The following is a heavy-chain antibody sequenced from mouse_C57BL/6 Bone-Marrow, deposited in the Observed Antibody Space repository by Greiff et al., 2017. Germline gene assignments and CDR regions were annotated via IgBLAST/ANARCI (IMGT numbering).Heavy chain of an antibody. CDR1: GYTFTDYY. V-gene: IGHV1-26*01. CDR2: INPNNGGT. J-gene: IGHJ3*01. D-gene: IGHD1-1*01. Sequence: VQLQQSGPELVKPGASVKISCKASGYTFTDYYMNWVKQSHGKSLEWIGDINPNNGGTSYNQKFKGKATLTVDKSSSTAYMELRSLTSEDSAVYYCARYYYGSSFFAYWGQGTLVTVSA. CDR3: ARYYYGSSFFAY.